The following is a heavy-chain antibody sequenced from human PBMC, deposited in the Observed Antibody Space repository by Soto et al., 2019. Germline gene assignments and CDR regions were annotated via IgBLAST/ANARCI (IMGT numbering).Heavy chain of an antibody. Sequence: SETLSLTCTVSGASISGFYWSWIRKSAGKGLEWIGRIYATGTTDYNPSLKSRVMISVDTSKKQFSLKLRSVTAADTAVYYCVRDGTKTLRDWFDPWGQGIPVTVSS. V-gene: IGHV4-4*07. D-gene: IGHD1-1*01. J-gene: IGHJ5*02. CDR1: GASISGFY. CDR3: VRDGTKTLRDWFDP. CDR2: IYATGTT.